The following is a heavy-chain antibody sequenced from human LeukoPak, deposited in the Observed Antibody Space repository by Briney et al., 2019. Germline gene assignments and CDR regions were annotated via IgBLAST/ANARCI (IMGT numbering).Heavy chain of an antibody. CDR2: INHSGST. CDR3: ARAPGGIAVAGTLYYYYYYMDV. J-gene: IGHJ6*03. CDR1: GGSFSGYY. D-gene: IGHD6-19*01. V-gene: IGHV4-34*01. Sequence: SETLSLTCAVYGGSFSGYYWSWIRQPPGKGLEWIGEINHSGSTNYNPSLKSRVTISVDTSKNQFSLKLSSVTAADTAVYYCARAPGGIAVAGTLYYYYYYMDVWGKGTTVTVSS.